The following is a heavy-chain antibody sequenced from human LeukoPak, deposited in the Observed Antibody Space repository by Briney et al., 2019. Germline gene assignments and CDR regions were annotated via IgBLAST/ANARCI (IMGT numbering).Heavy chain of an antibody. V-gene: IGHV1-2*02. Sequence: GASVKVSCKASGYTFTGYYMHWVRQAPGQGLEWMGCINPNSGGTNYAQKFQGRVTMTRDTSISTAYMELSRLRSDDTAVYYCARDRAVAGGDGWFDPWGQGTLVTVSS. CDR2: INPNSGGT. CDR3: ARDRAVAGGDGWFDP. J-gene: IGHJ5*02. CDR1: GYTFTGYY. D-gene: IGHD6-19*01.